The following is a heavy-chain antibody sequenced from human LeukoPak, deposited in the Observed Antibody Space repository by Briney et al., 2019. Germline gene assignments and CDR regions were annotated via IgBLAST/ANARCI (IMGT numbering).Heavy chain of an antibody. J-gene: IGHJ5*02. CDR2: IYYSGST. D-gene: IGHD3-3*01. CDR3: ARRAGGGSGYRWVDP. V-gene: IGHV4-59*08. Sequence: SETLSLTCTVSGGSISSYYWSWIRQPPGKGLEWIGYIYYSGSTNYNPSLKSRVTISVDTSKNQFSLKLSSVTAADTAVYYCARRAGGGSGYRWVDPWGQGTLVTVSS. CDR1: GGSISSYY.